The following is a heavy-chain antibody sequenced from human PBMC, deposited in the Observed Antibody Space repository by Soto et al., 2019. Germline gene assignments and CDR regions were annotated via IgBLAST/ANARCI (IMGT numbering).Heavy chain of an antibody. V-gene: IGHV2-26*01. CDR3: ARVDYTNRGRDFVS. CDR2: IFSIDEG. J-gene: IGHJ4*02. Sequence: QVTLKESGPVLVKPTETLTLTCTVSGFSLSNAEMGVSWIRQPPGKALEGLAHIFSIDEGSYSTSLKSRLTNTKDTSKSQVVLTMTDMDPVDTATYYRARVDYTNRGRDFVSWGQGTLVTVSS. CDR1: GFSLSNAEMG. D-gene: IGHD4-4*01.